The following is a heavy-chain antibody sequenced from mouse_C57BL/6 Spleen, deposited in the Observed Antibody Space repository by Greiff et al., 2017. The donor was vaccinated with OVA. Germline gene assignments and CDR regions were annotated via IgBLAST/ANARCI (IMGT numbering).Heavy chain of an antibody. V-gene: IGHV6-3*01. D-gene: IGHD1-1*01. Sequence: EVMLVESGGGLVQPGGSMKLSCVASGFTFSNYWMNWVRQSPEKGLEWVAQIRLKSDNYATHYAESVKGRFTISRDDSKSSVYLQMNNLRAEDTGIYYCTRITTVVAFDYWGQGTTLTVSS. J-gene: IGHJ2*01. CDR2: IRLKSDNYAT. CDR1: GFTFSNYW. CDR3: TRITTVVAFDY.